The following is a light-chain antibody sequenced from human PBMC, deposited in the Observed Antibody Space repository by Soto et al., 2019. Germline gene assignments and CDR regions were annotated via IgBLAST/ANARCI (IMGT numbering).Light chain of an antibody. V-gene: IGKV1-5*03. CDR3: QQYNSYSTT. CDR1: DNIDTW. J-gene: IGKJ1*01. Sequence: DIQMTQSPSTLSASAGDRVAITCRASDNIDTWVAWYQQKPGEAPKLLIYKASKIENVDPSRFAGFCSGPEFTLSIARLQHDFSANYYCQQYNSYSTTFGQGTKVEIK. CDR2: KAS.